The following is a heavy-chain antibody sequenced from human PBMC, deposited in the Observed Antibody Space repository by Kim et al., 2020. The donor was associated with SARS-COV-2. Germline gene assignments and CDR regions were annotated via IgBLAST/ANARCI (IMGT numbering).Heavy chain of an antibody. Sequence: KSRVTISVDTSKNQFSLKLSSVTAADTAVYYCAREKRYYYDSSGYYMDVWGKGTTVTVSS. V-gene: IGHV4-59*01. CDR3: AREKRYYYDSSGYYMDV. J-gene: IGHJ6*03. D-gene: IGHD3-22*01.